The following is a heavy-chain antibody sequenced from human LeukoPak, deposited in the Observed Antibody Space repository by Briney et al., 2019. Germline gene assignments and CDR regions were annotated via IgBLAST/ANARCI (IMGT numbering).Heavy chain of an antibody. D-gene: IGHD6-19*01. CDR3: ARAPIAVAGTGWFDP. J-gene: IGHJ5*02. V-gene: IGHV1-18*04. CDR1: GYTFTSYG. Sequence: GASVKVSCKASGYTFTSYGISWVRQAPGQGLEWMGWISAYNGNTNYAQKLQGRVTMTTDTSTSTAYMELRSLRSDDTAVYYCARAPIAVAGTGWFDPWDQGTLVTVSS. CDR2: ISAYNGNT.